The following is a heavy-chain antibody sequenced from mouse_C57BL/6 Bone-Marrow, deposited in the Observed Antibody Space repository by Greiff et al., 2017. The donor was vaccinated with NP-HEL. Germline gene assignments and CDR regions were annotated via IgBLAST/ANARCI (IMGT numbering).Heavy chain of an antibody. CDR1: EYEFPSHD. V-gene: IGHV5-2*01. J-gene: IGHJ1*03. CDR3: ARHNYGSSLYWYFDV. CDR2: INSDGGST. D-gene: IGHD1-1*01. Sequence: EVKLMESGGGLVQPGESLKLSCESNEYEFPSHDMSWVRKTPEKRLELVAAINSDGGSTYYPDTMERRFIISRDNTKKTLYLQMSSLRSEDTALYYCARHNYGSSLYWYFDVWGTGTTVTVSS.